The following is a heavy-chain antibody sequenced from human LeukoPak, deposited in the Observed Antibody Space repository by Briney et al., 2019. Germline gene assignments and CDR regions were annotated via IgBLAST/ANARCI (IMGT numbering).Heavy chain of an antibody. CDR3: ARQTAMGRSGDY. J-gene: IGHJ4*02. CDR2: IVPSDADT. CDR1: GYSFTSYW. D-gene: IGHD5-18*01. V-gene: IGHV5-51*01. Sequence: GESLKISCKASGYSFTSYWIGWVRQMPGKGLEWMVIIVPSDADTPYTPPCQGQVTIAVDKSLTTADLQCNSLKASDTDMYYCARQTAMGRSGDYWGQGTLVTVSS.